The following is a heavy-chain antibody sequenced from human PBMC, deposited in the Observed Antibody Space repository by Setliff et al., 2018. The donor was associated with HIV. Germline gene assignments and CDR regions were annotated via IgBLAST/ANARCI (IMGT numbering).Heavy chain of an antibody. Sequence: PGESLKISCKSSGYVFTNYWIGWVRQMPGKGLEWMGIISPDDSDTRYSPSFQGQVTISVDKSTSTAYLQWSSLKASDSAIYYCARHFGXSYRSPFDPWCQGTLVXVSS. CDR3: ARHFGXSYRSPFDP. D-gene: IGHD3-3*01. V-gene: IGHV5-51*01. CDR1: GYVFTNYW. CDR2: ISPDDSDT. J-gene: IGHJ5*02.